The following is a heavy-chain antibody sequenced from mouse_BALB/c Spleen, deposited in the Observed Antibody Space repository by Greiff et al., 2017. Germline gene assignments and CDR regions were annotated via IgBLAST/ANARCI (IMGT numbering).Heavy chain of an antibody. CDR3: ARGTWGPSY. J-gene: IGHJ2*01. D-gene: IGHD3-3*01. CDR1: GYTFTSYW. Sequence: QVQLQQSGAELAKPGASVKMSCKASGYTFTSYWMHWVKQRPGQGLEWIGYINPSTGYTEYNQKFKDKATLTADKSSSTAYMQLSSLTSEDSAVYYCARGTWGPSYWGQGTTLTVSS. V-gene: IGHV1-7*01. CDR2: INPSTGYT.